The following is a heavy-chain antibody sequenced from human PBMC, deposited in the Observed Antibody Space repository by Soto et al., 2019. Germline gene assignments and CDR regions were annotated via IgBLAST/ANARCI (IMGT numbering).Heavy chain of an antibody. CDR2: IYPGDSDT. CDR3: ARHLIAPMEAPFFAGFDY. J-gene: IGHJ4*02. V-gene: IGHV5-51*01. CDR1: GYSFTSYW. Sequence: GESLKISCKGSGYSFTSYWIGWVRQMPGKGLEWMGIIYPGDSDTRYSPSFQGQVTISADKSISTAYLQWSSLKASDTAMYYCARHLIAPMEAPFFAGFDYWGQGTLVTVSS. D-gene: IGHD3-10*01.